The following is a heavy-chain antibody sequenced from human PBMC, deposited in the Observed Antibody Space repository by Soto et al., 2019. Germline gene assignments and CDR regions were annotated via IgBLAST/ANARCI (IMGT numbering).Heavy chain of an antibody. Sequence: PTETLSLTCTVSGSTISSFYWAWIRQPPGKGLEWIGSIYYRGNTNYNPSLKSRAIISVDSSKSQFSLRLNSVTTADTAVYYCTRVGGYYGDSPTFDYWGQGALLTVSS. CDR3: TRVGGYYGDSPTFDY. D-gene: IGHD4-17*01. CDR2: IYYRGNT. CDR1: GSTISSFY. V-gene: IGHV4-59*01. J-gene: IGHJ4*02.